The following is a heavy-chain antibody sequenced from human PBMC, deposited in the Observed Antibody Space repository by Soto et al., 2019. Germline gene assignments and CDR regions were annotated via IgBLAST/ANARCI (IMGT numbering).Heavy chain of an antibody. CDR2: INPSGST. CDR1: GGSFSGYY. Sequence: QVQLQQWGAGLLKPSETLSLTCAVYGGSFSGYYWSWIRQPPGKGLVWIGEINPSGSTNYNPSLKSRFTLSVATSNNQFALELSSVTAAATAVYFCARRSPAGPWRQGTLVTVSS. V-gene: IGHV4-34*01. J-gene: IGHJ5*02. CDR3: ARRSPAGP.